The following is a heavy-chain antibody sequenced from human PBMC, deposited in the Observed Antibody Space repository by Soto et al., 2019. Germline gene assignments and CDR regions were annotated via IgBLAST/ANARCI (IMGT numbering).Heavy chain of an antibody. CDR2: IYSDGTI. CDR3: ARDAHSALRCDW. Sequence: EEYLVESGGGLVQAGGSLRLSCAVFGFSVSNNYMTWVRQAPGKGLEWVSVIYSDGTIYHADSVKGRFVASRDDSQNTLYLQMNNLRVEDTAVYYCARDAHSALRCDWWGQGTLVTVAS. V-gene: IGHV3-66*01. J-gene: IGHJ4*02. CDR1: GFSVSNNY. D-gene: IGHD3-9*01.